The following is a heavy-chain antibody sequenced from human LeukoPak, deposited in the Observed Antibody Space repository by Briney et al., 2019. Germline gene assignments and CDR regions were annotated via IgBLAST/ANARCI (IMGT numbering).Heavy chain of an antibody. CDR3: AKGRYSYGTLPIDY. CDR1: GFTFSSYS. J-gene: IGHJ4*02. D-gene: IGHD5-18*01. Sequence: GGSLRLTCAASGFTFSSYSMNWVRQAPGKGLEWVSSISSSSSYIYYADSVKGRFAISRDNAKNSLYLQMNSLRAEDTALYYCAKGRYSYGTLPIDYWGQGTLVTVSS. V-gene: IGHV3-21*04. CDR2: ISSSSSYI.